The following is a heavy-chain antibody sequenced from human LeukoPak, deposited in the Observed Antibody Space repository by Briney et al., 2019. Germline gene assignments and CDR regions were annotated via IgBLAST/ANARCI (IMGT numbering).Heavy chain of an antibody. Sequence: SVKVSCKASGGTFSNYAISWVRQAPGQGLEWMGGIIPIFGTANYAQKFQGRVAITADESTSTVYMELSSLRSEDTAVYYCARDSSEFRSLIPHWGQGTLVTVSS. CDR1: GGTFSNYA. D-gene: IGHD2-21*01. V-gene: IGHV1-69*13. J-gene: IGHJ1*01. CDR2: IIPIFGTA. CDR3: ARDSSEFRSLIPH.